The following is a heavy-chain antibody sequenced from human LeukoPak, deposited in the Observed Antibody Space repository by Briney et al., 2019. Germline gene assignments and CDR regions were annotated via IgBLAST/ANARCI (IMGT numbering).Heavy chain of an antibody. D-gene: IGHD1-26*01. CDR3: ARDLQVGATSSDAFDI. J-gene: IGHJ3*02. CDR1: GYTFTGYY. CDR2: INPNSGGT. Sequence: ASVKVSCKASGYTFTGYYMHWVRQAPGQGLEWMGWINPNSGGTNYAQKFRGWVTMTRDTSISTAYMELSRLRSDDTAVYYCARDLQVGATSSDAFDIWGQGTMVTVSS. V-gene: IGHV1-2*04.